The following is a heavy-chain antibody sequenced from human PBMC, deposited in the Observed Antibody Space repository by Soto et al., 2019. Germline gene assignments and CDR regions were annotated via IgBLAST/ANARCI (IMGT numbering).Heavy chain of an antibody. CDR3: ASAPTTVVTQDGTGGGAFDI. V-gene: IGHV3-48*02. CDR2: ISSSSSTI. Sequence: EVQLVESGGGLVQPGGSLRLSCAASGFTFSSYSMNWVRQAPGKGLEWVSYISSSSSTIYYADSVKGRFTISRDNAKNTLYLPMNSLRDEDTAVYYCASAPTTVVTQDGTGGGAFDIWGQGTMVTVSS. CDR1: GFTFSSYS. J-gene: IGHJ3*02. D-gene: IGHD4-17*01.